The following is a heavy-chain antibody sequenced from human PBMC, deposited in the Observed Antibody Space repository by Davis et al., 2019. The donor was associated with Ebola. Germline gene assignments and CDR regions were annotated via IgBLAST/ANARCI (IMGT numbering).Heavy chain of an antibody. J-gene: IGHJ5*02. CDR3: ARRTTEGFHHFGRDNWLGA. CDR2: IDASGTA. V-gene: IGHV4-4*07. D-gene: IGHD1-26*01. CDR1: GDSMTGFS. Sequence: PSETLSLTCTVSGDSMTGFSWNWIRQSAGRGLEWIGRIDASGTALYNPSLMNRVTMSVDKSRNQFYLTLTYVTAADTAMYYCARRTTEGFHHFGRDNWLGAWGQGTLVTVAS.